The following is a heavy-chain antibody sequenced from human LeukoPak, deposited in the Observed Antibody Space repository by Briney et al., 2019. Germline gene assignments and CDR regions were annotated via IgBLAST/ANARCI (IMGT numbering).Heavy chain of an antibody. V-gene: IGHV3-74*01. D-gene: IGHD3-3*01. J-gene: IGHJ3*02. CDR2: INSDARNT. CDR1: GFPFSSYW. Sequence: GGSLRLSRAASGFPFSSYWMYWVRQAPGKALVWVSRINSDARNTNYADSVQGRFTISRDNAKNTLYLQMNSLRVEDTAVYYCASGIGVGDSFDIWGQGTMVTVSS. CDR3: ASGIGVGDSFDI.